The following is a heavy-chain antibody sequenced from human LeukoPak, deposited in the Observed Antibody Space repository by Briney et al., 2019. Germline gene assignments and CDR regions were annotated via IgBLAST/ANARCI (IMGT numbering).Heavy chain of an antibody. CDR1: GFTFSSYG. CDR2: IRYDGSNK. V-gene: IGHV3-30*02. D-gene: IGHD6-19*01. Sequence: PGGSLRLSCAASGFTFSSYGMHWVRQAPGKGLEWVAFIRYDGSNKYYADSVKGRFTISRDNSKNTLYLQMNSLRAEDTAVYYCAKVKLNNSGRSFDYWGQGTLVTVSS. J-gene: IGHJ4*02. CDR3: AKVKLNNSGRSFDY.